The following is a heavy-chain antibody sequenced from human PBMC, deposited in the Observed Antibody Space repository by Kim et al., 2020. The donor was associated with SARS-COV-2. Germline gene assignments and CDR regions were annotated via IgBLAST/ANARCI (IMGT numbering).Heavy chain of an antibody. Sequence: YADSVKVRFTISRENSKNTLYLQMNSLRAEDTAVYYCARPNSGSYYYGFDYWGQGTLVTVSS. CDR3: ARPNSGSYYYGFDY. V-gene: IGHV3-30*03. J-gene: IGHJ4*02. D-gene: IGHD1-26*01.